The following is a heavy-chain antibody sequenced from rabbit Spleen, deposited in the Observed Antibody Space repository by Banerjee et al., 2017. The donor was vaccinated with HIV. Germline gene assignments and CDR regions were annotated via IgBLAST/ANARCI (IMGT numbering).Heavy chain of an antibody. V-gene: IGHV1S45*01. J-gene: IGHJ6*01. D-gene: IGHD8-1*01. CDR1: GFSFSSSYY. CDR3: ARDTGSSFSSYGMDL. Sequence: QEQLVESGGGLVKPEGSLKLSCTASGFSFSSSYYMWWVRQAPGKGLEWIGCIDTGSSGSTYYATWAKGRFTCSKTSSTTVTLQMTSLTVADTATYFCARDTGSSFSSYGMDLWGPGTLVTVS. CDR2: IDTGSSGST.